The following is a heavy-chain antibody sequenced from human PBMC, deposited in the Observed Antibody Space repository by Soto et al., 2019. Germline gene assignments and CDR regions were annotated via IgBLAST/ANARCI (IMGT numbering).Heavy chain of an antibody. Sequence: QVQLVESGGGVVQPGRSLRLSCAASGFTFSSYGMHWVRQAPGKGLEWVAVISYDGSNKYYADSVKGRFTISRDNSKNTLYLQMKSLRAEDTAVYYCVQLALAGSRFDYWGQGPLVTVSS. CDR1: GFTFSSYG. V-gene: IGHV3-30*03. J-gene: IGHJ4*02. CDR2: ISYDGSNK. D-gene: IGHD6-19*01. CDR3: VQLALAGSRFDY.